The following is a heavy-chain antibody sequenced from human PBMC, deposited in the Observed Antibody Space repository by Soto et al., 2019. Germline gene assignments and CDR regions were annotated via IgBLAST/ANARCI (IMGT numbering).Heavy chain of an antibody. CDR2: INAGNGNT. CDR3: ARDQGYDILTGYHDYGMDV. Sequence: ASVKVSCKASGYAFTSYAMHWVRQAPGQRLEWMGWINAGNGNTKYSQKFQGRVTITRDTSASTAYMELSSLRSEDTAVYYCARDQGYDILTGYHDYGMDVWGQGTTVTVSS. V-gene: IGHV1-3*01. J-gene: IGHJ6*02. D-gene: IGHD3-9*01. CDR1: GYAFTSYA.